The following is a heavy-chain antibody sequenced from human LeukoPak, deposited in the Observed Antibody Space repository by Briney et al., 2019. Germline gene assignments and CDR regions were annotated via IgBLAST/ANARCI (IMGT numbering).Heavy chain of an antibody. CDR2: VLYDGSNK. D-gene: IGHD3-16*01. Sequence: GGSLRLSCAASGFTFTRYTMHWVRQARGKGLEWVAGVLYDGSNKYYADSVKGRFTLSRDNAKNTLALQMNTLRADDTAVYYFVRDNYGGILDFWGQGTLVTVSS. V-gene: IGHV3-30*04. CDR1: GFTFTRYT. J-gene: IGHJ1*01. CDR3: VRDNYGGILDF.